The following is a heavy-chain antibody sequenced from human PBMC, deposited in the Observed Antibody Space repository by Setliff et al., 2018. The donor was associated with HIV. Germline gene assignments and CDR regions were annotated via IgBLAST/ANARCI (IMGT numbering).Heavy chain of an antibody. D-gene: IGHD3-3*01. V-gene: IGHV4-31*03. CDR2: IYYSGNT. CDR3: ARDRFWSSYYIGGGYYYAMDV. J-gene: IGHJ6*02. CDR1: GGSISSGDYY. Sequence: SETLSLTCTVSGGSISSGDYYWTWIRQHPGKGLEWLGYIYYSGNTYYNPSLKGRVTISVDTSNNQLSLKLSSVTAADTAVYYCARDRFWSSYYIGGGYYYAMDVWGQGTTVTVSS.